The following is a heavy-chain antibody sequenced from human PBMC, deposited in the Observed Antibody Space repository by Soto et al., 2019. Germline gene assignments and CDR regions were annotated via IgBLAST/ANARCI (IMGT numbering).Heavy chain of an antibody. V-gene: IGHV4-34*01. Sequence: PSETLSLTCAVYGGSFSGYYWSWIRQPPGKGLEWIGEINHSGSTNYNPSLKSRVTISVDTSKNQFSLKLSSVTAADTAVYYCARGIFGVVIKYYYYYDGMDVWGQGTTVT. CDR3: ARGIFGVVIKYYYYYDGMDV. D-gene: IGHD3-3*01. CDR1: GGSFSGYY. CDR2: INHSGST. J-gene: IGHJ6*01.